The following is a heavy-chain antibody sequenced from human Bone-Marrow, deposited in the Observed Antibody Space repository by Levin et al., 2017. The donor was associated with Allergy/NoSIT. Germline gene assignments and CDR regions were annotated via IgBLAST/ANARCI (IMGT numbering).Heavy chain of an antibody. CDR1: GYNFKTTG. D-gene: IGHD3-22*01. CDR2: ISTFNGNT. J-gene: IGHJ4*02. CDR3: ARDHWDYYDTTGYYYLTVFDF. V-gene: IGHV1-18*01. Sequence: GGSLRLSCKTSGYNFKTTGISWVRQAPGQGLEWMGWISTFNGNTNYTQQFLGRVTLTTDASTSTAFMELRSLRSDDTAVYYCARDHWDYYDTTGYYYLTVFDFWGQGTLVTVSS.